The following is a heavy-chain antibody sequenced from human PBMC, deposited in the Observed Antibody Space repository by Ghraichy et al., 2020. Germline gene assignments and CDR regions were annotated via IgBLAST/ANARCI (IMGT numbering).Heavy chain of an antibody. CDR1: GFTFSSYW. CDR3: ARSRYYDGSGYAFDI. J-gene: IGHJ3*02. V-gene: IGHV3-74*03. Sequence: GGSLRLSCAASGFTFSSYWMHWVRQAPGEGLVWVSRVNSGGSGITYADSVKGRFTISRDNAENTLYLQMHSLRTEDTAVYFCARSRYYDGSGYAFDIWGQGTMVTVSS. CDR2: VNSGGSGI. D-gene: IGHD3-22*01.